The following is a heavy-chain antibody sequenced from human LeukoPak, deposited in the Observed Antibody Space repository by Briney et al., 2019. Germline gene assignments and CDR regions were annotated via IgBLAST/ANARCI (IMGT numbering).Heavy chain of an antibody. CDR3: AKGRRRGYAYGTIDS. V-gene: IGHV3-43*01. D-gene: IGHD5-18*01. CDR2: ISLDGNNA. J-gene: IGHJ4*02. CDR1: GFTFDYFT. Sequence: GGSLRLSCAASGFTFDYFTMYWVRQSPGKGLEWVSLISLDGNNAYYADSVRGRFTISRDDSKNFLYLQMNSLTSEDTALYYCAKGRRRGYAYGTIDSWGQGTLVTVSS.